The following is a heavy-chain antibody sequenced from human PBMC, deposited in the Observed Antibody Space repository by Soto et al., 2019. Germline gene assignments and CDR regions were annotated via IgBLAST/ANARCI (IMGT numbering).Heavy chain of an antibody. Sequence: QVQLVQSGAEVKKPGASVKVSCKASGYTFTSYDINWVRQATGQGLEWMGWMNPNSGNTGYAQKFQGRVTITADESTSTAYMELSSLRSEDTAVYYCARVNPTSDAFDIWGQGTMVTVSS. J-gene: IGHJ3*02. V-gene: IGHV1-8*01. CDR1: GYTFTSYD. CDR2: MNPNSGNT. CDR3: ARVNPTSDAFDI.